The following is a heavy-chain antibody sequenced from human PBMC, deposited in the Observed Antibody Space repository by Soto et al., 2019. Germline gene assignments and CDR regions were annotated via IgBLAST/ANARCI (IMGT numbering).Heavy chain of an antibody. CDR2: IFWDDDK. V-gene: IGHV2-5*02. J-gene: IGHJ4*02. CDR1: GFSLTTRGVA. D-gene: IGHD5-12*01. Sequence: QITLKESGPALVRPTQTLTLTCSFSGFSLTTRGVAVGWIRQPPGKPLEWLALIFWDDDKWYSPSLRSRLPITEDTYKNQVVLTMTNMDPVDTATYYCAHRSRGYASYFDQWGQGTLVTVSS. CDR3: AHRSRGYASYFDQ.